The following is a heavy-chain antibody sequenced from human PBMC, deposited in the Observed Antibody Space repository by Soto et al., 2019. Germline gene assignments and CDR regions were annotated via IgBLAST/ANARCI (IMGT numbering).Heavy chain of an antibody. J-gene: IGHJ5*02. CDR3: ARGPILPGATSWLDP. Sequence: QVPLVQSGAEVKTPGSSVEVSCKASGGIFSSFSITWVRQVPGHGLEWMGGIIPMTGTPNYAEKFQGRLTLTADVSTRTANLVLSSLRSEDTAVYYCARGPILPGATSWLDPWGQGTVVIVSS. CDR2: IIPMTGTP. V-gene: IGHV1-69*01. CDR1: GGIFSSFS. D-gene: IGHD1-1*01.